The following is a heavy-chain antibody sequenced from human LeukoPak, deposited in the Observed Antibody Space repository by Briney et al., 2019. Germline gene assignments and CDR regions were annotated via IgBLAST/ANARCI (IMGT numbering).Heavy chain of an antibody. V-gene: IGHV3-7*04. CDR1: GFTFSTYW. Sequence: GGSLRLSCAASGFTFSTYWMTWVRQAPGKGLEWVANIKDDGSEKSYEDSVKGRFTISRDNANNAVYLQMDTLGVEDTAVYYCARGLIYFEVWGQGTLVSVSS. CDR2: IKDDGSEK. CDR3: ARGLIYFEV. J-gene: IGHJ4*02. D-gene: IGHD3-9*01.